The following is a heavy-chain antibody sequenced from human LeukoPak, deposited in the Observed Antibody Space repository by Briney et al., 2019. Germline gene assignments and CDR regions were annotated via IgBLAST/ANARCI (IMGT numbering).Heavy chain of an antibody. D-gene: IGHD3-22*01. Sequence: PSQTLSLTCTVSGGSISSGDYYWSWIRQPPGKGLEWIGYIYYSGSTYYNPSLKSRVTISVDTSKNQFSLKLSSVTAADTAVYYCASSSDYYDSSGYPYWGQGTLVTVSS. CDR3: ASSSDYYDSSGYPY. V-gene: IGHV4-30-4*01. CDR2: IYYSGST. J-gene: IGHJ4*02. CDR1: GGSISSGDYY.